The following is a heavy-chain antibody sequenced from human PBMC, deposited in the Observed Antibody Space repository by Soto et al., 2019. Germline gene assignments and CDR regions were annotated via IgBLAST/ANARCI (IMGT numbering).Heavy chain of an antibody. CDR1: GGSISSGGYY. V-gene: IGHV4-31*03. CDR3: ARDVAYGDYVDWYFDL. Sequence: QVQLQESGPGLVKPSQTLSLTCTVSGGSISSGGYYWSWIRQHPWKGLEWIGYIYYSGSTYYNPSLKRRVTISVDTSKNQFSLKLSSVTAADTAVYYCARDVAYGDYVDWYFDLWGRGTLVTVSS. D-gene: IGHD4-17*01. CDR2: IYYSGST. J-gene: IGHJ2*01.